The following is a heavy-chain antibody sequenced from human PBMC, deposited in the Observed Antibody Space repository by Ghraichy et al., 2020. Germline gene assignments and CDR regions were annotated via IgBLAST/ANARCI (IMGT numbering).Heavy chain of an antibody. CDR1: GFNFSDYY. J-gene: IGHJ6*03. Sequence: LSLTCAASGFNFSDYYMDWVRQAPGKGLEWVGRTRNKANSYTTEYAASVKGRFTISRHDSKNSLYLQMNSLRPEDTAVYFCASTYSYYWDVWGKGTSVTVSS. CDR2: TRNKANSYTT. CDR3: ASTYSYYWDV. V-gene: IGHV3-72*01.